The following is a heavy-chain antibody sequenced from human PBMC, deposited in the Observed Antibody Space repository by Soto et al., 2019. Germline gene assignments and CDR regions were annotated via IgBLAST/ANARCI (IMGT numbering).Heavy chain of an antibody. J-gene: IGHJ5*02. CDR3: ASVVGALGHWVDP. CDR2: ISAYNGNT. V-gene: IGHV1-18*01. D-gene: IGHD2-15*01. Sequence: QVQLVQSGGEVKKPGASVKVSCKASGYTFTSYGISWVRQAPGQGLEWMGRISAYNGNTNYAQKLQGRVTMTTDTSTSIAYMELRSLRYDDTAVYYCASVVGALGHWVDPWGQGTLVTVSS. CDR1: GYTFTSYG.